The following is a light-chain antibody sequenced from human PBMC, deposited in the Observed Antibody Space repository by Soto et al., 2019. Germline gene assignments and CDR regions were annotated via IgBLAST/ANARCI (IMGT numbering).Light chain of an antibody. J-gene: IGLJ3*02. Sequence: QSALPQPASVSGSPGQSITISCTRSSTDFENYNLVSWYQHCPDKAPKLIIYEGTKRPSEISDRCSGSESDTTASLIISGRQPEDEADYYCSSYAGSSARGVFGVGTKLTVL. CDR3: SSYAGSSARGV. V-gene: IGLV2-23*01. CDR1: STDFENYNL. CDR2: EGT.